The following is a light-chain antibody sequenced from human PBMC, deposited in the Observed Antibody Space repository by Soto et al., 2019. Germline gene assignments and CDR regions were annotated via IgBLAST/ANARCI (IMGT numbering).Light chain of an antibody. CDR3: QQYNTYTWT. V-gene: IGKV1-5*01. CDR1: QSISRW. CDR2: DAS. J-gene: IGKJ1*01. Sequence: DIQMTESPSTLSGSVRDRFTITCQASQSISRWLYWYQQKSGKAPKFLIYDASSLESGVPSRLSGSGYGTELTITISTMQPDDFETYYCQQYNTYTWTFGHGTKVDIK.